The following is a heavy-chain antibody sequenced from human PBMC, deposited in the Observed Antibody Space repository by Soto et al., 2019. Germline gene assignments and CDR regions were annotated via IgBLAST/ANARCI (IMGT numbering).Heavy chain of an antibody. J-gene: IGHJ3*02. CDR1: GFTFSDYY. D-gene: IGHD1-26*01. CDR3: GGSSDRGAFDI. CDR2: ISSSGSTI. Sequence: TGGSLRLSCAASGFTFSDYYMSWIRQAPGKGLEWVSYISSSGSTIYYADSVKGRFTISRDNAKNSLYLQMNSLRAEDTAVYYCGGSSDRGAFDIWGQGTMVTVSS. V-gene: IGHV3-11*01.